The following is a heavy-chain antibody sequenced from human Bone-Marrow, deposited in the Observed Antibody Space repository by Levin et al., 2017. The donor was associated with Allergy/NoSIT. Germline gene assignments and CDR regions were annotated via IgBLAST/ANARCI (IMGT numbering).Heavy chain of an antibody. CDR2: ISSGGSNI. D-gene: IGHD1-26*01. J-gene: IGHJ3*02. CDR3: ARTSGTYDDYAFDI. V-gene: IGHV3-21*01. CDR1: GFTFNRHY. Sequence: PGGSLRLSCAASGFTFNRHYMNWVRQAPGKGLEWVSSISSGGSNIYSADSLKGRFTISRDNAKKLLYLQMNSLRAEDTAVYYCARTSGTYDDYAFDIWGQGTMVTVSS.